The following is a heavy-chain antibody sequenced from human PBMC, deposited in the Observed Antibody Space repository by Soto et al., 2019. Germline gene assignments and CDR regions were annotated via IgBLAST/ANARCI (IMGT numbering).Heavy chain of an antibody. Sequence: GESLQISCKVSGYTFTNYWIGWVRQMPGKGLEWMGIIYPGDSDTRYSPSFQGQVTISADKSISTAYLQWSSLKASDTAMYFCARHGAYFDYWGQGTQVTVSS. CDR2: IYPGDSDT. J-gene: IGHJ4*02. D-gene: IGHD3-16*01. V-gene: IGHV5-51*01. CDR1: GYTFTNYW. CDR3: ARHGAYFDY.